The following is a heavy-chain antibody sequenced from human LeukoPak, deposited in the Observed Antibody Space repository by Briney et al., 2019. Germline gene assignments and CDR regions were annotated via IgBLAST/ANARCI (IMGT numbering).Heavy chain of an antibody. V-gene: IGHV4-59*01. CDR1: GGSFSGYY. Sequence: PSETLSLTCAVYGGSFSGYYWSWIRQPPGKGLEWIGYIYYSGSTDYNPSLKSRVIMSVDTSKNQFSLKLSSVTAADTAVYYCARGGSSGYDPFDYWGQGTLVTVSS. CDR2: IYYSGST. CDR3: ARGGSSGYDPFDY. J-gene: IGHJ4*02. D-gene: IGHD5-12*01.